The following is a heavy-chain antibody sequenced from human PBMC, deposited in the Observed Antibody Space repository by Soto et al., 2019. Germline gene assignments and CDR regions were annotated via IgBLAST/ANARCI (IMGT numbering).Heavy chain of an antibody. CDR2: TYYRSKWYN. CDR3: ARSLVTPKYYYDSSGSYYFDC. D-gene: IGHD3-22*01. V-gene: IGHV6-1*01. J-gene: IGHJ4*02. Sequence: SQTLSLTCAISGDSVSSNSAAWNWIRQSQSRGLEWLGRTYYRSKWYNDYAVSVKSRITINPDTSKNQFSLQLNSVTPEDTAVYYCARSLVTPKYYYDSSGSYYFDCWGQGTLVTVSS. CDR1: GDSVSSNSAA.